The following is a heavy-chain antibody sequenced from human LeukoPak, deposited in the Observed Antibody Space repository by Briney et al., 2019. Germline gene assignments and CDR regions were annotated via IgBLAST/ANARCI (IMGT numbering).Heavy chain of an antibody. Sequence: GGSLRLSCAASRFTFSSYVMSWVRQAPGKGLEWVSAISDSGGSTYYADSVKGRFTISRDIFKNTLYLQMNSLRAEDTAVYYCVHGGLYYLDYWGQGTLVTVSS. CDR1: RFTFSSYV. CDR3: VHGGLYYLDY. V-gene: IGHV3-23*01. CDR2: ISDSGGST. D-gene: IGHD3-10*01. J-gene: IGHJ4*02.